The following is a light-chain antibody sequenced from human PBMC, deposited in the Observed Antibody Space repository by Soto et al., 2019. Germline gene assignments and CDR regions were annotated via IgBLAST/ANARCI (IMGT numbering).Light chain of an antibody. Sequence: EIVMTQSPASLSVSPGERATLSCRASRSVSSNLAWYQQKPGQAPRLLIFGASTRATGIPARFSDSGSGTDFILSISSLQSEDFAVYYCQQYDNWPRTFGQGTKVEIK. V-gene: IGKV3-15*01. CDR1: RSVSSN. CDR2: GAS. CDR3: QQYDNWPRT. J-gene: IGKJ1*01.